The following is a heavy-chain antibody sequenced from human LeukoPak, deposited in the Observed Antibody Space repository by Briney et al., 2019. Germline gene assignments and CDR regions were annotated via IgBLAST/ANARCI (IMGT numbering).Heavy chain of an antibody. CDR1: GVTFGDYA. CDR2: VRTKTHGGAP. Sequence: GGSLRLSCKGSGVTFGDYAVTWFRQAPGKRLEWVGFVRTKTHGGAPETAASVKGRFNVSRDDSEGIAYLQMTSLTTEDTAMYYCARISFRDYRGYTWFEPWGQGTLVTVSS. D-gene: IGHD3-10*01. J-gene: IGHJ5*02. CDR3: ARISFRDYRGYTWFEP. V-gene: IGHV3-49*03.